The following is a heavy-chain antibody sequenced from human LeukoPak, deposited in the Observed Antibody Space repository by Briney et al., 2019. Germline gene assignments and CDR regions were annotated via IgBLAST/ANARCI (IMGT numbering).Heavy chain of an antibody. V-gene: IGHV4-4*07. Sequence: SETLSLTCTVSGGSISSFYWSWLRQPAGKGLEWIGRIYTSGSTNYNPSLNSRVTMSVDTSKNQFSLKLSSVTAADTAVYYCARRFYGYCSGGSCYGAFDIWGQGTMVTVSS. J-gene: IGHJ3*02. CDR1: GGSISSFY. CDR3: ARRFYGYCSGGSCYGAFDI. D-gene: IGHD2-15*01. CDR2: IYTSGST.